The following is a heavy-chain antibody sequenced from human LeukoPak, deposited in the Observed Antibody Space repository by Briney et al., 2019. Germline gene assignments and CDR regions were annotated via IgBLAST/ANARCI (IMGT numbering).Heavy chain of an antibody. J-gene: IGHJ4*02. CDR3: ARLGGRWLQLDRDFDY. CDR2: IYPGDSDT. CDR1: GYGFTSYW. D-gene: IGHD5-24*01. Sequence: GESLKISCKGSGYGFTSYWIGWVRQMPGKGLEWMGIIYPGDSDTRYSPSFQGQVTISADKSISTAYLQWSSLKASDTAMYYCARLGGRWLQLDRDFDYWGQGTLITVSS. V-gene: IGHV5-51*01.